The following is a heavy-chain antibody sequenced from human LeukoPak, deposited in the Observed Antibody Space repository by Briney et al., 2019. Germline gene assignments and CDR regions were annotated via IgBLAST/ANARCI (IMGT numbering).Heavy chain of an antibody. J-gene: IGHJ4*02. Sequence: GGSLRLSCAASGFTFGSAVMTWVRQAPGKGLEWVSSISGSGDTYYADSVKGRFIISRDNFKNMVHLQVNSLSADDTAVYYCATTSALDHWGQGTLVTVSS. CDR1: GFTFGSAV. D-gene: IGHD1-1*01. V-gene: IGHV3-23*01. CDR2: ISGSGDT. CDR3: ATTSALDH.